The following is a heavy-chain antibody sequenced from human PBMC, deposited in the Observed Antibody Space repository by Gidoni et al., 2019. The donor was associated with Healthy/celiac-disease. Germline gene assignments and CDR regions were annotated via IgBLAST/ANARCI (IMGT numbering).Heavy chain of an antibody. J-gene: IGHJ6*02. CDR3: ARHGDYGSGSLYYYYGMDV. CDR1: GGSIISSSYY. V-gene: IGHV4-39*01. Sequence: QLQLQESGPGLVKPSETLSLTCTVSGGSIISSSYYWGWIRQPPGKGLEWIGSIYYSGSTYYNPSLKSRVTISVDTSKNQFSLKLSSVTAADTAVYYCARHGDYGSGSLYYYYGMDVWGQGTTVTVSS. CDR2: IYYSGST. D-gene: IGHD3-10*01.